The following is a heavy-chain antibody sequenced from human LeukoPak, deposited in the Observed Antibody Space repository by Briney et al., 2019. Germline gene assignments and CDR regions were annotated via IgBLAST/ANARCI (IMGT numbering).Heavy chain of an antibody. J-gene: IGHJ4*02. V-gene: IGHV4-30-4*08. CDR1: GGSISSGDYY. D-gene: IGHD2-2*01. Sequence: SETLSLTCTVSGGSISSGDYYWSWIRQPPGKGLEWIGYIYYSGSTYYNPSLKSRVTISVDTSKNQFSLKLSSVTAADTAVYYCARGRMGYQLLSIGYFDYWGQGTLVTVSS. CDR3: ARGRMGYQLLSIGYFDY. CDR2: IYYSGST.